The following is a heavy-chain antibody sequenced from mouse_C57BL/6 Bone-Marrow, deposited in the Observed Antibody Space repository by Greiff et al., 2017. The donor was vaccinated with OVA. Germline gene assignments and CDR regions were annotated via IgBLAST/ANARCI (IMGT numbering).Heavy chain of an antibody. D-gene: IGHD2-4*01. CDR2: IDPSDSYT. Sequence: QVQLQQPGAELVKPGASVKLSCKASGYTFTSYWMQWVKQRPGQGLEWIGEIDPSDSYTNYNQKFKGKATLTVDTSSSTAYMQLSSLTSEDSAVYYCARYEYDSCDYWGQGTTLTVSS. CDR3: ARYEYDSCDY. V-gene: IGHV1-50*01. J-gene: IGHJ2*01. CDR1: GYTFTSYW.